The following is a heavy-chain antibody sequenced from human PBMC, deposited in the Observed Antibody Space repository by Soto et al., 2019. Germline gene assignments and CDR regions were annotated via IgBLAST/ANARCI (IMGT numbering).Heavy chain of an antibody. Sequence: EAHLVGSGGALVQPGGSRRLSCAASGFAVSANYLSWVRQAPGKGLEWVSLIYSGGDTDYADSVRGRFTISRDNSKNTLYLQMNSLKAEDTAVYYCATRMTTAPYWGQGALVSVSS. CDR3: ATRMTTAPY. CDR2: IYSGGDT. D-gene: IGHD4-17*01. CDR1: GFAVSANY. J-gene: IGHJ4*02. V-gene: IGHV3-66*01.